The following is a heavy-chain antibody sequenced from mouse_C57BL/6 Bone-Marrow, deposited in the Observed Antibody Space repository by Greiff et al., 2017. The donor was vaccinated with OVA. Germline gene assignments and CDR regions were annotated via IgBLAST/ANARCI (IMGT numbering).Heavy chain of an antibody. V-gene: IGHV1-4*01. CDR3: ARRGHYYGPFAY. CDR2: INPSSGYT. D-gene: IGHD1-2*01. CDR1: GYTFTSYT. J-gene: IGHJ3*01. Sequence: VHLVESGAELARPGASVKMSCKASGYTFTSYTMHWVKQRPGQGLEWIGYINPSSGYTKYNQKFKDKATLTADKSSSTAYMQLSSLTSEDSAVYYCARRGHYYGPFAYWGQGTLVTVSA.